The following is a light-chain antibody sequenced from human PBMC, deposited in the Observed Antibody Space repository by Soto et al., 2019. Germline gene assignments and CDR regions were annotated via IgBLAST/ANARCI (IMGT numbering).Light chain of an antibody. J-gene: IGLJ1*01. V-gene: IGLV2-14*01. CDR3: SSYTSNSTYV. CDR2: DVT. Sequence: QSVLTQPASVSGSPGQSITISCTGTRSDVGGYNYVYWHQQHPGKAPKLMIYDVTNRPSGVSDRFSGSKSGNTASLTISGLQAEDEADYYCSSYTSNSTYVFGAGTKVTVL. CDR1: RSDVGGYNY.